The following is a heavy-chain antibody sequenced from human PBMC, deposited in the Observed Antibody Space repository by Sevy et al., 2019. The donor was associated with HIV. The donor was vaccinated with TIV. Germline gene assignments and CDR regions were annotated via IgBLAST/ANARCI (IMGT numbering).Heavy chain of an antibody. J-gene: IGHJ4*01. D-gene: IGHD2-8*01. CDR1: GFTFGNHA. CDR2: ISFDGRNE. Sequence: GGSLRLSCAASGFTFGNHAIHWVRQAPGKGLEWVAIISFDGRNEHYAGSVKGRFTISRDNSKKTGYMQMTNLRSEDAAVYYCARDHCTDGVCFRSGYFDYWGLGTLVTVSS. CDR3: ARDHCTDGVCFRSGYFDY. V-gene: IGHV3-30*04.